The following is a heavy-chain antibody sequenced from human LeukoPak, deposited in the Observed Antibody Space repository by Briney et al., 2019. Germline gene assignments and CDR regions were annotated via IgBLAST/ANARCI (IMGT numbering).Heavy chain of an antibody. Sequence: SETLSLTCTVSGGSISSYYWSWIRQPPGKGLDWIGYIYYSGTTNYNPSLKSRFTISLDTSKKQLSLKLSSVTAADTAVYYCARVSCTSTSCPGWIDPWGQGTLVTVSS. J-gene: IGHJ5*02. CDR3: ARVSCTSTSCPGWIDP. V-gene: IGHV4-59*01. CDR2: IYYSGTT. D-gene: IGHD2-2*01. CDR1: GGSISSYY.